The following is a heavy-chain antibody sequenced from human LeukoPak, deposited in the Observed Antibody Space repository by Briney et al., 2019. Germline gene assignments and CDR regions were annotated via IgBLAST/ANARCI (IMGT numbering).Heavy chain of an antibody. J-gene: IGHJ6*02. Sequence: SETLSLTCTVSGGSISSGGYSWSWIRQHPGKGLEWIGYIYCSGSTYYNPSLKSRVTISVDTSKNQFSLKLSSVTAADTAVYYCARVGLQLPSYGMDVWGQGTTVTVSS. CDR1: GGSISSGGYS. CDR2: IYCSGST. D-gene: IGHD2-2*01. CDR3: ARVGLQLPSYGMDV. V-gene: IGHV4-31*03.